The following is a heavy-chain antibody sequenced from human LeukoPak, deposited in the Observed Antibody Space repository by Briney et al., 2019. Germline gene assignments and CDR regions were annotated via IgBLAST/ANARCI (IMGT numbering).Heavy chain of an antibody. D-gene: IGHD6-19*01. CDR1: GGSFSGYY. Sequence: SETLSLTCAVYGGSFSGYYWSWIRQPPGKGLEWIGEINHSGSTNYNPSLKSRVTISVDTSKNQFSLKLSSVTAADTAVYYCAREQWLGPGPFGYWGQGTLVTVSS. CDR2: INHSGST. CDR3: AREQWLGPGPFGY. J-gene: IGHJ4*02. V-gene: IGHV4-34*01.